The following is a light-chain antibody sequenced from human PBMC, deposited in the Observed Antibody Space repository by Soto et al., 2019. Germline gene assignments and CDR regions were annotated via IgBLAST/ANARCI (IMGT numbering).Light chain of an antibody. CDR3: QQYNNWGT. CDR1: QSVSSN. V-gene: IGKV3-15*01. Sequence: EIVMTQSPATLSVSPGERATLSCRASQSVSSNLAWYQQKPGQAPRLLIYGASTRATDIPARFSGSGSGTEFTLPISGLQSEDFAVYYWQQYNNWGTFGQGTKVEIK. CDR2: GAS. J-gene: IGKJ1*01.